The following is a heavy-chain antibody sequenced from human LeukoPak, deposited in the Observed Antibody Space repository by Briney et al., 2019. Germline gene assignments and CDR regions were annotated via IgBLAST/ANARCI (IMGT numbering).Heavy chain of an antibody. CDR2: MNPNSGNT. V-gene: IGHV1-8*01. Sequence: ASVKVSCKASGYTFTSYDINWVRQATGQGLEWMGWMNPNSGNTGYAQKFQGRVTMTRNTSISTAYMELSGLRSEDTAVYYCARDPYSGSYGDYYYYYMDVWGKGTTVTISS. CDR1: GYTFTSYD. J-gene: IGHJ6*03. D-gene: IGHD1-26*01. CDR3: ARDPYSGSYGDYYYYYMDV.